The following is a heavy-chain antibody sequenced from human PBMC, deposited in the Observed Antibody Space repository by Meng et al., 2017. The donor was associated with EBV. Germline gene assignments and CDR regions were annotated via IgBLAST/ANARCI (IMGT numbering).Heavy chain of an antibody. CDR3: ARPFPSWQSPRLDPFGA. CDR1: GDSISSFYY. CDR2: VHYTGST. D-gene: IGHD6-19*01. J-gene: IGHJ5*02. Sequence: QLQLRESGPGQVKPSEXLSPTCTPSGDSISSFYYWGWIRQPPGRGLEWIGSVHYTGSTYYSPSLKSRVTVSVDTSKNQFSLRLTSVTAADTAVYYCARPFPSWQSPRLDPFGAWGQGTLVTVSS. V-gene: IGHV4-39*01.